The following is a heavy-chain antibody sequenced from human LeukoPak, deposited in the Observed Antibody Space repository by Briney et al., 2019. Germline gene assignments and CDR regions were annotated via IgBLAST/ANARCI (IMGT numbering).Heavy chain of an antibody. Sequence: APVKVSCKASGGTFSSYAISWVRQAPGQGLEWMGGIIPIFGTANYAQKFQGRVTITTDESTSTAYMELSSLRSEDTAVYYCARGGRTVTTITPPDYWGQGTLVTVSS. D-gene: IGHD4-17*01. V-gene: IGHV1-69*05. CDR3: ARGGRTVTTITPPDY. CDR2: IIPIFGTA. CDR1: GGTFSSYA. J-gene: IGHJ4*02.